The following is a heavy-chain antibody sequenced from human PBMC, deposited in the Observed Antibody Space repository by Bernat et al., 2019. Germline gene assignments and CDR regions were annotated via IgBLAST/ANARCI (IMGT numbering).Heavy chain of an antibody. CDR3: ATQEASADRSYYFDY. Sequence: QVQLVQSGAEVKKPGASVKVSCKASGYTRYTFSRYAMHGVRQASGQRLEWMGWINAGNGNTKYSQKFQGRVTITRDTSASTAYMELSSLRSEDTAVYYCATQEASADRSYYFDYWGQGALVSVSS. CDR2: INAGNGNT. D-gene: IGHD6-13*01. J-gene: IGHJ4*02. CDR1: GYTRYTFSRYA. V-gene: IGHV1-3*01.